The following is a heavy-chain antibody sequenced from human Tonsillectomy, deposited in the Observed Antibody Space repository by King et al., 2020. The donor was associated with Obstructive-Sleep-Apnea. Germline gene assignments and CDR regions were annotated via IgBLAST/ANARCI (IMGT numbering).Heavy chain of an antibody. V-gene: IGHV3-30*18. J-gene: IGHJ2*01. CDR2: ISYDGNNK. CDR1: GFTFSYYG. D-gene: IGHD3-10*01. Sequence: HVQLVESVGGVVQPGRSLRLSCAASGFTFSYYGNHWVRQAPGKGLEWVTGISYDGNNKYYADSGKGRFTISRDNSTKTLYLQMNSLRAEDTAVYYCAKDGDDFLLYWYFDLWGRGTLVTVSS. CDR3: AKDGDDFLLYWYFDL.